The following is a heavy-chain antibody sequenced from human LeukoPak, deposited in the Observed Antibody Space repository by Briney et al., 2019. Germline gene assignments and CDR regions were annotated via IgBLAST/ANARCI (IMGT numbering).Heavy chain of an antibody. CDR2: ISYDGSNK. V-gene: IGHV3-30*18. CDR1: GFTFSSYG. CDR3: AKDEGYGGNSGIGAFDI. J-gene: IGHJ3*02. Sequence: GGSLRLSCAASGFTFSSYGMHWVRQALGKGLEWVAVISYDGSNKYYADSVKGRFTISRDNSKNTLCLQMNSLRAEDTAVYYCAKDEGYGGNSGIGAFDIWGQGTMVTVSS. D-gene: IGHD4-23*01.